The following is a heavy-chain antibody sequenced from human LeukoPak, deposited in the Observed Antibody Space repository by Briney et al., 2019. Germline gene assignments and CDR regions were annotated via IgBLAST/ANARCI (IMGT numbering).Heavy chain of an antibody. CDR3: ARGGYSSSSGVGWYYFDY. V-gene: IGHV4-59*01. CDR2: IYYSGST. Sequence: PSETLSLTCTVSGGSISSYYWIGIRQPPGKGREGRGYIYYSGSTNYTPSLKRRVNISVDTSKNQFSLKLSSVTAADTAVYYCARGGYSSSSGVGWYYFDYWGQGTLVTVSS. J-gene: IGHJ4*02. CDR1: GGSISSYY. D-gene: IGHD6-6*01.